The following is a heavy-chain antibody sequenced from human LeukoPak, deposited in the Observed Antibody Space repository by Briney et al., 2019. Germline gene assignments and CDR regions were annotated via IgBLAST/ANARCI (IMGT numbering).Heavy chain of an antibody. CDR3: ARVGTSGWTSDY. J-gene: IGHJ4*02. V-gene: IGHV3-21*01. Sequence: DSVKGRFTVSRDNAKNSLDLQMNSLRVEDTAVYYCARVGTSGWTSDYWGQGTLVTVSS. D-gene: IGHD6-19*01.